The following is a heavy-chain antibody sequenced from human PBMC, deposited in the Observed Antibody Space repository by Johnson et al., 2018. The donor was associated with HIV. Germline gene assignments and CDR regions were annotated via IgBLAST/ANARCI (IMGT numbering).Heavy chain of an antibody. CDR2: ISYDGSNK. D-gene: IGHD3-22*01. V-gene: IGHV3-30*04. CDR3: TRGRHSSGYYTVTFDI. CDR1: GFTFSSYA. J-gene: IGHJ3*02. Sequence: QVRLVESGGGVVQPGRSLRLSCAASGFTFSSYAMHWVRQAPGKGLEWVAVISYDGSNKYYADSVKGRFTISRDNSKNTLYLQMNSLRAEDTALYYCTRGRHSSGYYTVTFDIWGQGTMLTVSS.